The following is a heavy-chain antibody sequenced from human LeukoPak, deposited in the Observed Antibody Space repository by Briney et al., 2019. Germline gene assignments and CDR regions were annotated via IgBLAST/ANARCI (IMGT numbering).Heavy chain of an antibody. CDR3: ARVVAVAAKGNYFDY. Sequence: GGSLRLSCEASGFTFSSSAMNWVRQAPGKGLEWVSSISVSGDRTYYADSVKGRFTISRDNAKNSLYLQMNSLRAEDTAVYYCARVVAVAAKGNYFDYWGQGTLVTVSS. CDR2: ISVSGDRT. D-gene: IGHD6-19*01. CDR1: GFTFSSSA. V-gene: IGHV3-23*01. J-gene: IGHJ4*02.